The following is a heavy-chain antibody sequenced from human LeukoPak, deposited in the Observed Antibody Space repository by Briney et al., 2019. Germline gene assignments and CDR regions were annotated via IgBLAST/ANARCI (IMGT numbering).Heavy chain of an antibody. CDR1: GYSISSGGYY. D-gene: IGHD6-13*01. V-gene: IGHV4-31*03. Sequence: SETLSLTCTVSGYSISSGGYYWSWIRQPPGKGLEGIGYIYYSGSTYYNPSLKSRVTISVDTSKNQFSLKLSSVTAADTAVYYCARRVFAAAGLFDYWGQGTLVTVSS. CDR2: IYYSGST. CDR3: ARRVFAAAGLFDY. J-gene: IGHJ4*02.